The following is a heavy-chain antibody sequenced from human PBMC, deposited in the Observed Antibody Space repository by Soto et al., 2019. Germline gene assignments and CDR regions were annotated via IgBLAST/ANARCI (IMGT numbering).Heavy chain of an antibody. D-gene: IGHD5-12*01. CDR2: ISTYNGDT. Sequence: QVQLVQSGAEVKKPGASVKVSCKASGYTFTRSGISWVRQAPGQGREWMGWISTYNGDTNYAQTFQGRVTMTTDTSTSTVHMEVRRLRSDDTAVYYCAREGVAPYYYYGMDVWGQGTPVTVSS. V-gene: IGHV1-18*01. CDR3: AREGVAPYYYYGMDV. CDR1: GYTFTRSG. J-gene: IGHJ6*02.